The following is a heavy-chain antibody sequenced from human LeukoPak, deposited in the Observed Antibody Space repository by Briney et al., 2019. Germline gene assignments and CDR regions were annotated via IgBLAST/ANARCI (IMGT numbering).Heavy chain of an antibody. V-gene: IGHV4-34*01. CDR2: INPSGRA. Sequence: WETLSLTCAVYGESFSGKYWNWIRQPPGKGLEWIGEINPSGRANYNPSLKSRVTISQDTSKNQFSLKLTSVTAAVTAVYYCARGQALWLGVFSVPQSLDYCGQGTLVTVSS. J-gene: IGHJ4*02. CDR1: GESFSGKY. CDR3: ARGQALWLGVFSVPQSLDY. D-gene: IGHD3-10*01.